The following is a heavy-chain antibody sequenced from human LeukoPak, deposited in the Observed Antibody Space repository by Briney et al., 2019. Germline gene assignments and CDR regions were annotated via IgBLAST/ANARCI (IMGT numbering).Heavy chain of an antibody. J-gene: IGHJ4*02. CDR1: GFTFSSYW. D-gene: IGHD5-18*01. CDR3: AKGGSRRGYSYGPHYFDY. V-gene: IGHV3-7*01. Sequence: GGSLRLSCAASGFTFSSYWMSWVRQAPGKGLEWVANIKQDGSEKYDVDSVKGRFTISRDNAKNSLYLQMNSLRAEDTAVYYCAKGGSRRGYSYGPHYFDYWGQGTLVTVSS. CDR2: IKQDGSEK.